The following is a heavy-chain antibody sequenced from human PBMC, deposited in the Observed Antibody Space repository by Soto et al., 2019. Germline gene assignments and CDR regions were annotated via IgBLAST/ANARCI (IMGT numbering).Heavy chain of an antibody. CDR1: GFTFSSYD. J-gene: IGHJ3*02. D-gene: IGHD3-10*01. Sequence: GGSLRLSCAASGFTFSSYDMHWVRQATGKGLEWVSAIGTAGDTYYPGSVKGRFTISRENAKNSLYLQMNSLRAGDTAVYYCARGPPRGSGAFDIWGQGTMVIV. CDR2: IGTAGDT. V-gene: IGHV3-13*01. CDR3: ARGPPRGSGAFDI.